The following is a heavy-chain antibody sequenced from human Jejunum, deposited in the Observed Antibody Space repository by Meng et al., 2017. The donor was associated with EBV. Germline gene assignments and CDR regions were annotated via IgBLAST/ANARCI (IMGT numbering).Heavy chain of an antibody. J-gene: IGHJ4*02. D-gene: IGHD1-26*01. CDR3: ARASGSYWY. CDR2: IFYSGST. CDR1: GGSISSSSYY. Sequence: ESCPGLVKPSETLSLTCTVSGGSISSSSYYWGWIRQPPGKGLGWIGNIFYSGSTYYNPSLKSRVTISLDTSRNEFSLKLSSVTAADTAVYYCARASGSYWYWGQGTLVTVSS. V-gene: IGHV4-39*07.